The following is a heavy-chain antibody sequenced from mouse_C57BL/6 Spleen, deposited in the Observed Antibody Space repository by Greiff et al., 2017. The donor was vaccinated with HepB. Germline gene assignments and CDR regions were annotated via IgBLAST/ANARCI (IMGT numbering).Heavy chain of an antibody. D-gene: IGHD2-1*01. CDR1: GYTFTSYW. V-gene: IGHV1-61*01. CDR3: ARGDGNFPFAY. J-gene: IGHJ3*01. Sequence: QVQLKQPGAELVRPGSSVKLSCKASGYTFTSYWMDWVKQRPGQGLEWIGNIYPSDSETHYNQKFKDKATLTVDKSSSTAYMQLSSLTSEDSAVYYCARGDGNFPFAYWGQGTLVTVSA. CDR2: IYPSDSET.